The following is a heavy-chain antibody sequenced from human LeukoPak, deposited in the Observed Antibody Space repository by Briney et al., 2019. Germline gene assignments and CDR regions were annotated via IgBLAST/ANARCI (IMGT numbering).Heavy chain of an antibody. CDR2: INPNSGGT. CDR1: GYTFTGYY. D-gene: IGHD3-22*01. J-gene: IGHJ1*01. Sequence: ASVKVSCRASGYTFTGYYMHWVRQAPGQGLEWMGWINPNSGGTNYAQKFQGRVTMTRDTSISTAYMELSRLRSDDTAVYYCAREDLYYYDSSGSEYFQHWGQGTLVTVSS. CDR3: AREDLYYYDSSGSEYFQH. V-gene: IGHV1-2*02.